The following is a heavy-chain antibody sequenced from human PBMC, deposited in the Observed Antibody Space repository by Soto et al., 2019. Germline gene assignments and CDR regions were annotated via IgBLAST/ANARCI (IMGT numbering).Heavy chain of an antibody. Sequence: SQTLSLTCAISGDSVSSNSAASNWIRQSPSRGLEWLGRTFYRSKWYNDYAVSVKSRITINPDTSNNQFSLHLNSVTPEDTAVYYCARDPGVRGVIYYYGMDVWGQGTTVTVSS. CDR1: GDSVSSNSAA. V-gene: IGHV6-1*01. CDR2: TFYRSKWYN. J-gene: IGHJ6*02. CDR3: ARDPGVRGVIYYYGMDV. D-gene: IGHD3-10*01.